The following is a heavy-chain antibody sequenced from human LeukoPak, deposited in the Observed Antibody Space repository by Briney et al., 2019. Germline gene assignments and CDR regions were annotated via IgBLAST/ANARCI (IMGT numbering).Heavy chain of an antibody. CDR1: GFIFSDYY. CDR3: AREVYHYYMDV. V-gene: IGHV3-11*01. CDR2: TSGSGTTI. J-gene: IGHJ6*03. Sequence: GGSLRLSCAASGFIFSDYYMAWIRQAPGKGLEWVSYTSGSGTTIYYADSVKGRFAVSRDNAKKSLYLQMNSLRAEDTAVYYCAREVYHYYMDVWGKGTTVTVS.